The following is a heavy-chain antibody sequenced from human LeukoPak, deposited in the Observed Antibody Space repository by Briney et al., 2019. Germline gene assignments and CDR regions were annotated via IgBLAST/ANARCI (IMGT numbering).Heavy chain of an antibody. V-gene: IGHV4-34*01. CDR2: INHSGST. Sequence: SETLSLTCAVYGGSFSGYYWSWIRQPPGKGLEWIGEINHSGSTDYNPSLKSRVTISVDTSKNQFSLKLSSVTAADTAVYYCARRPPYGSGYMDVWGKGTTVTISS. CDR1: GGSFSGYY. D-gene: IGHD3-10*01. J-gene: IGHJ6*03. CDR3: ARRPPYGSGYMDV.